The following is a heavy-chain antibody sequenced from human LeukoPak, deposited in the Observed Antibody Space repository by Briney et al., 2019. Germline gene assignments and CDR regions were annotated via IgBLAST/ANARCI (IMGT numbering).Heavy chain of an antibody. V-gene: IGHV4-31*03. Sequence: KASETLSLTCTVSGGSINSGGYYWSWIRQHPGKGLEWIGYIYYSGNTYYNPSLRSRVTISVDTSKNQFSLKLSSVTAADTAVYYCARGHPIFSGWAPDYWGQGTLVTVST. CDR3: ARGHPIFSGWAPDY. D-gene: IGHD6-19*01. CDR1: GGSINSGGYY. CDR2: IYYSGNT. J-gene: IGHJ4*02.